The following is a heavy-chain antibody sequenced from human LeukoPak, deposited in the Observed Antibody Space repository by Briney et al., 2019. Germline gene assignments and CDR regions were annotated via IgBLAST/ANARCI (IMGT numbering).Heavy chain of an antibody. V-gene: IGHV3-21*01. Sequence: GGSLRLSCAASGFTFSSYSMNWVRQAPGKGLEWVSSISSSSSYIYYADSVKGRFTISRGNAKNSLYLQMNSLRAEDTAVYYCAREGDYGDYVFDYWGQGTLVTVSS. CDR1: GFTFSSYS. J-gene: IGHJ4*02. D-gene: IGHD4-17*01. CDR3: AREGDYGDYVFDY. CDR2: ISSSSSYI.